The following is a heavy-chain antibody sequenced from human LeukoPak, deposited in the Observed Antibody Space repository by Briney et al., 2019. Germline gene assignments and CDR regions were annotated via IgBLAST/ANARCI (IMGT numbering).Heavy chain of an antibody. V-gene: IGHV4-30-4*01. CDR3: ARAPPGYGGSTTARPSLFDS. D-gene: IGHD2-2*03. CDR2: IYYSGST. J-gene: IGHJ4*02. CDR1: GGSISSGDYY. Sequence: SETLSLTCTVSGGSISSGDYYWSWIRQPPGKGLEWIGYIYYSGSTYYNPSLKSRVTMSVDTSKNQFSLKLSSVTAADTAVYYCARAPPGYGGSTTARPSLFDSWGQGTLVTVSS.